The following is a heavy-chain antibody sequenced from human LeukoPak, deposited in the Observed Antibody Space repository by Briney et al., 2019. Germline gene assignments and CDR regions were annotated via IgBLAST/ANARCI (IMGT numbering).Heavy chain of an antibody. J-gene: IGHJ4*02. CDR1: GGSISSSSYY. CDR3: ARRYYCSSTSCYWNY. Sequence: PSETLSLTCTVSGGSISSSSYYWGWLRQPPGTGLEWIGSIYYSGSTYYNPSLKSRVTISVDTSKNQFSLKLSSVTAADTAVYYCARRYYCSSTSCYWNYWGQGTLVTVSS. CDR2: IYYSGST. D-gene: IGHD2-2*01. V-gene: IGHV4-39*01.